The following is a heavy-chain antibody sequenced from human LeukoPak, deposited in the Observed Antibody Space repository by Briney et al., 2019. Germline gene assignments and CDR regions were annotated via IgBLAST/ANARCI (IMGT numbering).Heavy chain of an antibody. D-gene: IGHD6-13*01. Sequence: GGSLRLSCAASGFTFSSYGMHWVRQAPGKGLEWVAVISYDGSNKYYADSVKGRFTISRDNSKNTLYLQMNSLRAEDTAVYYCAKKKVAAAGDKYFQHWGQGTLVTVSS. J-gene: IGHJ1*01. CDR1: GFTFSSYG. V-gene: IGHV3-30*18. CDR2: ISYDGSNK. CDR3: AKKKVAAAGDKYFQH.